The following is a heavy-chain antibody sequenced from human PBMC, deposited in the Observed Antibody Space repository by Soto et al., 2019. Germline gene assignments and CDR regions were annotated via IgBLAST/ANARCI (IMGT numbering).Heavy chain of an antibody. J-gene: IGHJ4*02. CDR1: GFTFSSYA. V-gene: IGHV3-30-3*01. D-gene: IGHD3-22*01. CDR2: ISYDGSNK. CDR3: AKDHGGYDSSGPIDY. Sequence: GGSLRLSCAASGFTFSSYAMHWVRQAPGKGLEWVAVISYDGSNKYYADSVKGRFTISRDNSKNTLYLQMNSLRAEDTAVYYCAKDHGGYDSSGPIDYWGQGTLVTVSS.